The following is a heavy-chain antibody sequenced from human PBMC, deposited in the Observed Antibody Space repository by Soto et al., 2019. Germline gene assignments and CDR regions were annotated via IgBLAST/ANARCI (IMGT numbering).Heavy chain of an antibody. D-gene: IGHD6-13*01. J-gene: IGHJ5*02. Sequence: PSETLSLTCIVSGASISSISSYWGWIRQPPGKGLEWFGAFYSGRTYNNPSLKSRVTISVDTSKNQFSLKLSSVAAEETAIYYCATTRGIAVGGSFDXWGQATLVTVSX. CDR2: FYSGRT. CDR1: GASISSISSY. CDR3: ATTRGIAVGGSFDX. V-gene: IGHV4-39*01.